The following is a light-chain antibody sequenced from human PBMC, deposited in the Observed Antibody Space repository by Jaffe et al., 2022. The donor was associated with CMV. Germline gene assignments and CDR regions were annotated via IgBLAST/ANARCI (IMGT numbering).Light chain of an antibody. CDR2: GAS. CDR1: QTIRSNY. V-gene: IGKV3-20*01. J-gene: IGKJ2*01. CDR3: QQYGDSPYT. Sequence: EIVLTQSPGTLSLSPGERATLSCRASQTIRSNYLAWYQQKPGQAPWLLIYGASSRATGIPDRFSGSGSGTDFSLTISRLETEDFAVYYCQQYGDSPYTFGQGTKLEIK.